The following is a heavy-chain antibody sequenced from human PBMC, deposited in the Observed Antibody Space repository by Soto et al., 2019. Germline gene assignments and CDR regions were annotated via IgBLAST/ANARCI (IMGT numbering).Heavy chain of an antibody. V-gene: IGHV1-46*01. D-gene: IGHD1-1*01. Sequence: ASVKVSCKASGYTFTRYYMHWVRQAPGQGLEWMGVIDPSAGSTTWAQRFQGRVTITRDTSTSTVYMELSSLSSEDTAVYYCARSPVPTGTTLYYFDYWGQGALVTVSP. CDR1: GYTFTRYY. J-gene: IGHJ4*02. CDR3: ARSPVPTGTTLYYFDY. CDR2: IDPSAGST.